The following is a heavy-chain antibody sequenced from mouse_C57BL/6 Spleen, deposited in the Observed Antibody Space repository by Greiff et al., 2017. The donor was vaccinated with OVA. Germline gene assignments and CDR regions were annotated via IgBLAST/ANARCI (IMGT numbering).Heavy chain of an antibody. CDR2: IYPGSGST. CDR1: GYTFTSYW. J-gene: IGHJ2*01. V-gene: IGHV1-55*01. D-gene: IGHD2-1*01. CDR3: APSVYGNYDAD. Sequence: QVQLQQPGAELVKPGASVKMSCKASGYTFTSYWITWVKQRPGQGLEWIGYIYPGSGSTNYNEKFKSKATLTVDTSSTTAYMQLSSLTSEDSAVYYCAPSVYGNYDADWGQGTTLTVSS.